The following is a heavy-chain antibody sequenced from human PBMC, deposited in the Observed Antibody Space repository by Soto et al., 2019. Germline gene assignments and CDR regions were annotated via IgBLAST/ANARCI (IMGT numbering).Heavy chain of an antibody. D-gene: IGHD3-16*01. V-gene: IGHV3-23*01. Sequence: PGGSLRLSCAASGFTFTTYAMSWVRQAPGRGLEWVSAISGNGGTTYYADSVKGRFTISRDNSKNTLHLQMNSLRAEDTAVYYCAKGGPRDGFKDFDYWGQGTLVTVSS. CDR1: GFTFTTYA. CDR3: AKGGPRDGFKDFDY. J-gene: IGHJ4*02. CDR2: ISGNGGTT.